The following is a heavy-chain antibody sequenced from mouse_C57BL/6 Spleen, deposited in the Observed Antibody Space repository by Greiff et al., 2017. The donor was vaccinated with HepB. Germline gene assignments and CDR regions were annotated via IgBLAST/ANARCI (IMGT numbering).Heavy chain of an antibody. Sequence: QVQLQQPGAELVMPGASVKLSCKASGYTFTSYWMHWVKQRPGQGLEWIGEIDPSDSYTNYNQQFKGKSTLTVDKSSSTAYMQLSSLTSEDSAVYYCARLPKGSSGGLDYWGQGTTLTVSS. CDR2: IDPSDSYT. V-gene: IGHV1-69*01. CDR3: ARLPKGSSGGLDY. J-gene: IGHJ2*01. CDR1: GYTFTSYW. D-gene: IGHD1-1*01.